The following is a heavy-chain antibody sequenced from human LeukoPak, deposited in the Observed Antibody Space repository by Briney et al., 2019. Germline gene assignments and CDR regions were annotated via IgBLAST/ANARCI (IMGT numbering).Heavy chain of an antibody. Sequence: GASVKVSCKASGYTFTGYYMHWVRQAPGQGLEWMGWINPNSGGTNYAQKFQGRVTMTRDTSISTAYMELSRLRSDDTAVYYCARLDWFGEKNWFDPWGQGTLVTVSS. CDR2: INPNSGGT. D-gene: IGHD3-10*01. V-gene: IGHV1-2*02. CDR1: GYTFTGYY. CDR3: ARLDWFGEKNWFDP. J-gene: IGHJ5*02.